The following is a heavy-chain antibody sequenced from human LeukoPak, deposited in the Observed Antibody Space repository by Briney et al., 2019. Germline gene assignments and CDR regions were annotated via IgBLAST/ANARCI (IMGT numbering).Heavy chain of an antibody. J-gene: IGHJ4*02. V-gene: IGHV3-21*01. CDR2: ISSSSSYI. CDR1: GFTFSSYS. D-gene: IGHD2-2*02. Sequence: GGSLRLSCAASGFTFSSYSMNWVRQAPGKGLEWVSSISSSSSYIYYADSVKGRFTISRDNAKNSLYLQMNSLRAEDTAVYYCARSCSTTSCYSDYWGQGTLVTVSS. CDR3: ARSCSTTSCYSDY.